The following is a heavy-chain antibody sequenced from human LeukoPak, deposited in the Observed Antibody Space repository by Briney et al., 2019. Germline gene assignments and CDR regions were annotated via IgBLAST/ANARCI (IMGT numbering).Heavy chain of an antibody. D-gene: IGHD1-7*01. Sequence: GGSLRLSCAASGFTFSSYAMHWVRRAPGKGLEYVSAISSNGGSTYYANSVKGRFTISRDNSKNTLYLQMGSLRAEDMAVYYCARAGTDYYYYMDVWGKGTTVTVSS. CDR2: ISSNGGST. CDR3: ARAGTDYYYYMDV. V-gene: IGHV3-64*01. CDR1: GFTFSSYA. J-gene: IGHJ6*03.